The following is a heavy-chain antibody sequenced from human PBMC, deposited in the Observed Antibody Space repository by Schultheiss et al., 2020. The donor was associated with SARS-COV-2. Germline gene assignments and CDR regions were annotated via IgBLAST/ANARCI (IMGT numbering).Heavy chain of an antibody. CDR2: ISSSSSYT. CDR3: AKVSSSGWYASAWFDP. V-gene: IGHV3-11*05. J-gene: IGHJ5*02. D-gene: IGHD6-19*01. CDR1: GFTFSDYY. Sequence: GGSLRLSCAASGFTFSDYYMSWIRQAPGKGLEWVSYISSSSSYTNYADSVKGRFTISRDNSKNTLYLQMNSLRAEDTAVYYCAKVSSSGWYASAWFDPWGQGTLVTVSS.